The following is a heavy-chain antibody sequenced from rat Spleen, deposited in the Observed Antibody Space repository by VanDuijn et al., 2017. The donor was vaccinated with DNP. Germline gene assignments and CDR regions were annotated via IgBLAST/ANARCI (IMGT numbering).Heavy chain of an antibody. D-gene: IGHD4-3*01. CDR1: GFSLSSNS. J-gene: IGHJ2*01. Sequence: QVQLMESGPGLVQPSQTLSLTCTVYGFSLSSNSVSWVRQPPVKGLEWMGTMWNGGTTDYNSALKSRLSISRDTSKSQVFLKMNSLQTEDTAIYFCARTGSYKSGFYFDYWGQGVMVTVSS. CDR2: MWNGGTT. CDR3: ARTGSYKSGFYFDY. V-gene: IGHV2-1*01.